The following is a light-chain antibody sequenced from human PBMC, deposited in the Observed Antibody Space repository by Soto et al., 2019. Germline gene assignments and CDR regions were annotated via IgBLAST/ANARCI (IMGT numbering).Light chain of an antibody. J-gene: IGKJ5*01. CDR1: QAISGNY. CDR3: QQYGSSPPIT. Sequence: EIVLTQSPGTLSLSPGEGASLSCRASQAISGNYLAWYQHKPGQAPRLLMYGASSRATGIPDRFSGSGSGTDFTLTTSRLEPEDFAVYYCQQYGSSPPITFGQGTRLEIK. V-gene: IGKV3-20*01. CDR2: GAS.